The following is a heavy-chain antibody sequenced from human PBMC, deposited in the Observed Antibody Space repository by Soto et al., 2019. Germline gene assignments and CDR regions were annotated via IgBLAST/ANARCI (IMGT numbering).Heavy chain of an antibody. D-gene: IGHD5-18*01. CDR1: GYTFTGYY. J-gene: IGHJ6*02. CDR3: AREGVDTAMVPGPYYYYGMDV. Sequence: ASVKVSCKASGYTFTGYYMHWVRQAPGQGLEWMGWINPNSGGTNYAQKFQGWVTMTRDTSISTAYMELSRLRSDDTAVYYCAREGVDTAMVPGPYYYYGMDVWGQGTTVTVSS. CDR2: INPNSGGT. V-gene: IGHV1-2*04.